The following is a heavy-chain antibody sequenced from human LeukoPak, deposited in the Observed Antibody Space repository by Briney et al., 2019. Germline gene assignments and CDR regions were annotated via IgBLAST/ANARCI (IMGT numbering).Heavy chain of an antibody. V-gene: IGHV3-30-3*01. D-gene: IGHD3-3*01. CDR2: ISYDGSNK. Sequence: PGGSLRLSCAASGFTFSSYTMHWVRQAPGKGLEWVALISYDGSNKYYADSVKGRFTISRDNSKSTLYLQMNSLRAEDTAVYYCAKDRSGYGDAFDIWGQGTMVTVSS. CDR1: GFTFSSYT. J-gene: IGHJ3*02. CDR3: AKDRSGYGDAFDI.